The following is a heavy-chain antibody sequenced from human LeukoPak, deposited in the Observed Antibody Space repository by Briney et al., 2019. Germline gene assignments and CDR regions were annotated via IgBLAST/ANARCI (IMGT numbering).Heavy chain of an antibody. V-gene: IGHV4-39*07. CDR3: EIGYCSGGSCYSGY. J-gene: IGHJ4*02. CDR2: IYYSGST. CDR1: GGSISSSSYY. Sequence: PSETLSLTCTVPGGSISSSSYYWGWIRQPPGKGLEWIGSIYYSGSTYYNPSLKSRVTISVDTSKNQFSLKLSSVTAADTAVYYCEIGYCSGGSCYSGYWGQGTLVTVSS. D-gene: IGHD2-15*01.